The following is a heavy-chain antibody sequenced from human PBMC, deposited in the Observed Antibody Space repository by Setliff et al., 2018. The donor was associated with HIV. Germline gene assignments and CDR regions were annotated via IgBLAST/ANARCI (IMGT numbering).Heavy chain of an antibody. CDR2: INPNSGGT. CDR1: GYTFTGYY. Sequence: ASVKVSCKASGYTFTGYYMHWVRQAPGQGLEWMGWINPNSGGTNYAQKFQGRVTMTRDTSISTAYMELSRLRSDDTAVYYCVRSDRVAGTGNAYWGQGTLVTVSS. CDR3: VRSDRVAGTGNAY. V-gene: IGHV1-2*02. D-gene: IGHD6-19*01. J-gene: IGHJ4*02.